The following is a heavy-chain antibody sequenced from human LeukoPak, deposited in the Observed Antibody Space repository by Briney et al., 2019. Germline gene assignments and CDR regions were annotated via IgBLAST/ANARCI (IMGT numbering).Heavy chain of an antibody. V-gene: IGHV4-30-2*01. J-gene: IGHJ4*02. CDR3: ARDTYDFWSGYPRGTFDY. CDR1: GGSISSGGYY. CDR2: IYHSGST. D-gene: IGHD3-3*01. Sequence: SETLSLTCTVSGGSISSGGYYWSWIRQPPGKGLEWIGYIYHSGSTYYNPSLKSRVTISVDRSKNQFSLKLSSVTAADTAVYYCARDTYDFWSGYPRGTFDYWGQGTLVTVSS.